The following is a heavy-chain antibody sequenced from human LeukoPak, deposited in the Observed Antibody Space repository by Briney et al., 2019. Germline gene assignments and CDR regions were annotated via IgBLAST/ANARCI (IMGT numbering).Heavy chain of an antibody. CDR1: GYTFTSYD. J-gene: IGHJ6*02. CDR3: ARRREGVRGIYGCYYYYGMDV. D-gene: IGHD3-10*01. CDR2: MNPNSGNT. V-gene: IGHV1-8*01. Sequence: GASVKVSCKASGYTFTSYDINWVGQATGQGLEWMGWMNPNSGNTGYAQKFKGRVTMTRNTYIRSAYMELSSLRSEDTAVYYCARRREGVRGIYGCYYYYGMDVGGQGTTVTVSS.